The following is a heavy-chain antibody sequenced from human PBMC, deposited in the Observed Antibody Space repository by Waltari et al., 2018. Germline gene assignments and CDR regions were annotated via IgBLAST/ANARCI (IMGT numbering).Heavy chain of an antibody. Sequence: QLQLQESGPGLVKPSETLSLTCTVSGGSISSSSYYWGWIRQPPGKGLEWIGSINYRGSTDYNPSLKIRGTISVDTSKNQFSLKLSSVTAADTAVYYCARRNYYDSSGYYWFDPWGQGTLVTVSS. CDR2: INYRGST. CDR3: ARRNYYDSSGYYWFDP. J-gene: IGHJ5*02. D-gene: IGHD3-22*01. CDR1: GGSISSSSYY. V-gene: IGHV4-39*01.